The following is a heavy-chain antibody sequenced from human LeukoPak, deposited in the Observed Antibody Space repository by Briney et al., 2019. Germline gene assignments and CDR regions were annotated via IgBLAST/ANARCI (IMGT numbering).Heavy chain of an antibody. V-gene: IGHV1-2*02. CDR3: ARSPYSSSPRYYFDY. CDR2: INPNSGGT. D-gene: IGHD6-6*01. Sequence: ASVKVSCKASGYTFTGYYMHWVRQAPGQGLEWMGWINPNSGGTNYAQKFQGRVTMTRDTSISTAYMELSRLRSDDTAVYYCARSPYSSSPRYYFDYWGQGTLVTVSS. J-gene: IGHJ4*02. CDR1: GYTFTGYY.